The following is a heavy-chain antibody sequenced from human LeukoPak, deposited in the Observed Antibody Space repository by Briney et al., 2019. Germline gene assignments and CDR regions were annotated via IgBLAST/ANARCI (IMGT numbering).Heavy chain of an antibody. J-gene: IGHJ4*02. CDR2: TRNKANSYTT. CDR3: VRHIDF. Sequence: GGSLRLSCAASGFTFSDHCMDWVRQAPGKGLEWVGRTRNKANSYTTEYAASVKGRFTISRDDSKKSLYLQMNSLKTEDTAVYYCVRHIDFWGQGTLVIVSS. V-gene: IGHV3-72*01. CDR1: GFTFSDHC.